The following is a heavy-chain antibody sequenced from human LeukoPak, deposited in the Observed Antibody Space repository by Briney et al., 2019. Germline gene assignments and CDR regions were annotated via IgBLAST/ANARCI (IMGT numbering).Heavy chain of an antibody. V-gene: IGHV1-18*01. CDR2: ISAYNGNT. CDR3: ARDLHYGDYEDY. D-gene: IGHD4-17*01. CDR1: GYTFTSYG. J-gene: IGHJ4*02. Sequence: ASVKVSCKASGYTFTSYGISWVRQAPGQGLEWMGWISAYNGNTNYAQKLQGRVTMTTDTSTSTAYMELRSLGSDDTAVYYCARDLHYGDYEDYWGQGTLVTVSS.